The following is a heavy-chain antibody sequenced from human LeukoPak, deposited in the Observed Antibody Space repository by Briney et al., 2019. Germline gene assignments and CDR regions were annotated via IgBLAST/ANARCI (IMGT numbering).Heavy chain of an antibody. D-gene: IGHD4-17*01. CDR3: ARNFDYGDHL. Sequence: GGSLRLSCAASGFTFSTYWMHGVRQAPGKGLVWVSRINSDGSTTHYADSVKGRFTISRDNAKNTLYLQMNSLRAEDTAVYYCARNFDYGDHLWGQGTLVTVSS. CDR2: INSDGSTT. V-gene: IGHV3-74*01. CDR1: GFTFSTYW. J-gene: IGHJ5*02.